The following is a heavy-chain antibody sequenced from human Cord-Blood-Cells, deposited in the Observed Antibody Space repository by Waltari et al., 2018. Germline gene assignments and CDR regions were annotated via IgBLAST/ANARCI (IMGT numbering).Heavy chain of an antibody. V-gene: IGHV1-3*01. D-gene: IGHD3-10*01. J-gene: IGHJ1*01. CDR1: GYTFTSYA. CDR2: INAGNGKT. CDR3: ARDIYGSGSYYFQH. Sequence: QVQLVQSGAEVKKPGASVKVSCKASGYTFTSYAMHWVRQAPGQRLEWMGWINAGNGKTKYSQKFQGRVTITRVTSASTAYMELSSLRSEDTAVYYCARDIYGSGSYYFQHWGQGTLVTVSS.